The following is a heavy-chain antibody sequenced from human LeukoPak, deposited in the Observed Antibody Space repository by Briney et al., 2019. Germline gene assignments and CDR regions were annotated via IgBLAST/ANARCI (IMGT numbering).Heavy chain of an antibody. CDR2: INPNGGDT. CDR3: ARGGGFLEWLYRDY. CDR1: GYTFTGYY. D-gene: IGHD3-3*01. J-gene: IGHJ4*02. V-gene: IGHV1-2*02. Sequence: ASVKLSCKASGYTFTGYYMHWVRQAPGQGLEWVGWINPNGGDTNYAEKFQGRVTMTRDTSISTAYMELSRLRSDDTAVYYCARGGGFLEWLYRDYWGQGTLVTVSS.